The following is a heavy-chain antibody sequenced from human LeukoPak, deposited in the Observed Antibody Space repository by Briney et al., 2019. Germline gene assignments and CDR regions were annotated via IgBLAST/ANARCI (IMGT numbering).Heavy chain of an antibody. J-gene: IGHJ3*02. Sequence: SVKVSCKASGGTFSSYTISWVRQAPGQGLEWMGRIIPILGIANYAQKFQGRVTITADKSTSTAYMELSSLRSEDTAVYYCARVLYGSGFLDAFDIWGQGTMVTVSS. CDR3: ARVLYGSGFLDAFDI. V-gene: IGHV1-69*02. CDR1: GGTFSSYT. CDR2: IIPILGIA. D-gene: IGHD3-10*01.